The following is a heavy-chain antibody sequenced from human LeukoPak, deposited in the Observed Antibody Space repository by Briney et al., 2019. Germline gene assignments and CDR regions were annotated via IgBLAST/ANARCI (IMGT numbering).Heavy chain of an antibody. CDR1: GFTFSDYY. D-gene: IGHD3-10*01. Sequence: GGSLRLSCAASGFTFSDYYMSWIRQAPGKGLEWVSYISSSGSTIYYADSVKGRFTISRDNAKNSLYLQMNSLRAEDTAVYYCARAPLVRRVIPPFDYWGQGTLVTVSS. CDR2: ISSSGSTI. J-gene: IGHJ4*02. V-gene: IGHV3-11*04. CDR3: ARAPLVRRVIPPFDY.